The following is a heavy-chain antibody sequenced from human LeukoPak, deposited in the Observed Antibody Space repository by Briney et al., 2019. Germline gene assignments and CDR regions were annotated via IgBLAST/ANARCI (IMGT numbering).Heavy chain of an antibody. CDR3: APYRLSIIDS. CDR2: ITNSGGST. Sequence: PGGSLRLSCAASGLTFSSYAMYWVRQAPGKWLEWGSSITNSGGSTYYVDSVKGRFTISRDNSKNVLYLQTNSLRAEDTAVYYCAPYRLSIIDSWGQGTLVTVSS. J-gene: IGHJ4*02. D-gene: IGHD5-12*01. CDR1: GLTFSSYA. V-gene: IGHV3-23*01.